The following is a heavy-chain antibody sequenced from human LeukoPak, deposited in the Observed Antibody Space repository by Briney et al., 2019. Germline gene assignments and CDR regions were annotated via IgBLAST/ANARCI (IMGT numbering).Heavy chain of an antibody. V-gene: IGHV3-23*01. CDR3: AKSISSGWYSFDY. Sequence: GGSLRLSCAASGFTFSSYAMSWVRQAPGKGLEWVSAISSSGSSTYSADSVKGRFTISRDNSKNTLYLQINSLRAEDTAVYYCAKSISSGWYSFDYWGQGTLVTVSS. CDR1: GFTFSSYA. D-gene: IGHD6-19*01. CDR2: ISSSGSST. J-gene: IGHJ4*02.